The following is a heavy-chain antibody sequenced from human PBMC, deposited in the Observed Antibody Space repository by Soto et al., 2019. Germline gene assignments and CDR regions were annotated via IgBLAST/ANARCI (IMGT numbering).Heavy chain of an antibody. CDR3: ARDPGTPRSVVETAMGEYYYYGMDC. J-gene: IGHJ6*02. V-gene: IGHV3-74*01. D-gene: IGHD5-18*01. Sequence: PGGSLRLSCAASGFTFSSYWMHWVRQAPGKGLVWVSRINSDGSSTSYADSVKGRFTISRDNAKNTLYLQMNSLRAEDTAVYYCARDPGTPRSVVETAMGEYYYYGMDCWGQGTMVTVSS. CDR1: GFTFSSYW. CDR2: INSDGSST.